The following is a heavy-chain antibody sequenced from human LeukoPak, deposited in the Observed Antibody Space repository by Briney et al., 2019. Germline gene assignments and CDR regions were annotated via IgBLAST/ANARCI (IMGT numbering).Heavy chain of an antibody. Sequence: GASVKVSCKASGYTFTSYAMNWVRQAPGQGLEWMGWINTNTGNPTYAQGFTGRFVFSLDTSVSTAYLQISSLKAEDTAVYYCAREGRGGDYYYYMDVWGKGTTVTVSS. CDR3: AREGRGGDYYYYMDV. CDR1: GYTFTSYA. D-gene: IGHD3-3*01. CDR2: INTNTGNP. V-gene: IGHV7-4-1*02. J-gene: IGHJ6*03.